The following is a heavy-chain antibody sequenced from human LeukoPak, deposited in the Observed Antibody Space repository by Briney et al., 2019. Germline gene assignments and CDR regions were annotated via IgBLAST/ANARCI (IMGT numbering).Heavy chain of an antibody. J-gene: IGHJ4*02. D-gene: IGHD6-13*01. CDR2: ISAYNGNT. CDR1: GYTFISYG. V-gene: IGHV1-18*01. CDR3: ARDKGDFSSTWGRNYFDY. Sequence: GASVKVSCKASGYTFISYGISWVRQAPGPGLEWMGWISAYNGNTNYAQKLQGRVTMTTDTSTSTAYMELRSLRSDDTAIYYCARDKGDFSSTWGRNYFDYWGPGTLVTVSS.